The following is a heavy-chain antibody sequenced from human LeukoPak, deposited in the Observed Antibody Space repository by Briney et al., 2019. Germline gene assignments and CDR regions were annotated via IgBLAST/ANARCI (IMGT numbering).Heavy chain of an antibody. CDR1: GGSFSGYY. Sequence: SETLPLTCAVYGGSFSGYYWSWIRQPPGKGLEWIGEINHSGSTNYNPSLKSRVTISVDTSKNQFSLKLSSVTAADTAGYYCARTIVATIHNFDYWGQGTLVTVSS. J-gene: IGHJ4*02. V-gene: IGHV4-34*01. CDR2: INHSGST. D-gene: IGHD5-12*01. CDR3: ARTIVATIHNFDY.